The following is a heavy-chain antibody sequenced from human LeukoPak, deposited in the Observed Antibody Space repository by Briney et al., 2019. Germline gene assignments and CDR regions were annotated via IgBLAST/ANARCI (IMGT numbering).Heavy chain of an antibody. V-gene: IGHV3-33*01. D-gene: IGHD2-15*01. CDR2: IWYDGSNK. Sequence: GGSLRLSCAASGFTFSSYGMHWVRQAPGKGLEWVAVIWYDGSNKYYADSVKGRFTISRDNSKNTLYLQMNSLRAEDSAVYYCARDARYCSGGSCYVGGLNFDYWGQGTLVTVSS. CDR1: GFTFSSYG. J-gene: IGHJ4*02. CDR3: ARDARYCSGGSCYVGGLNFDY.